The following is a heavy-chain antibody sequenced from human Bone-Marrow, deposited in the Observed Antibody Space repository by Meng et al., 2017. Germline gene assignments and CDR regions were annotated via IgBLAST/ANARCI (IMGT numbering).Heavy chain of an antibody. CDR1: GFTFSSYG. CDR3: ARSISYYDYVWGGADHYYGMDV. J-gene: IGHJ6*02. D-gene: IGHD3-16*01. V-gene: IGHV3-33*01. CDR2: IWYDGSNK. Sequence: GESLKISCAASGFTFSSYGMHWVRQAPGKGLEWVAVIWYDGSNKYYADSVKGRFTISRDNSKNTLYLQMNSLRAEDTAVYYCARSISYYDYVWGGADHYYGMDVWGQGTTVTVSS.